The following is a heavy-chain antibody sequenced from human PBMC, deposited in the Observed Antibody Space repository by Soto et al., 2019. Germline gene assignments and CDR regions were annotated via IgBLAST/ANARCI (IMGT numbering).Heavy chain of an antibody. CDR2: ISGSGGST. D-gene: IGHD3-10*01. V-gene: IGHV3-23*01. J-gene: IGHJ4*02. CDR1: GFTFSSYA. Sequence: EVQLLESGGVLVQPGGSLRLSCAASGFTFSSYAMSWVRQAPGKGLEWVSAISGSGGSTYYADSVKGRFTISRDNSKNTLYLQMNSLRAEDTAVYYCAKGLWSTHGYFDYWGQGTLVTVSS. CDR3: AKGLWSTHGYFDY.